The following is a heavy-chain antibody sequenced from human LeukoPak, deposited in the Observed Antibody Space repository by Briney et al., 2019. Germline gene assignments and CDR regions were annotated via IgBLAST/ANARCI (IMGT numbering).Heavy chain of an antibody. J-gene: IGHJ6*03. Sequence: GASVKVSCKASGYTFTSYAITWVRQAPGQGLEWMGWISAYNGNTNYAQKLQGRVTMTTDTSTSTAYMELRSLRSDDTAVYYCARRAPYSSSWLNYYYYYMDVWGKGTTVTISS. D-gene: IGHD6-13*01. CDR3: ARRAPYSSSWLNYYYYYMDV. V-gene: IGHV1-18*01. CDR1: GYTFTSYA. CDR2: ISAYNGNT.